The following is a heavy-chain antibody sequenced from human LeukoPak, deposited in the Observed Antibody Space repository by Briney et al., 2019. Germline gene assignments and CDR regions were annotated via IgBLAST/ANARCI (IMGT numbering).Heavy chain of an antibody. CDR1: GYTFTGYY. CDR3: ATDTVTTGVNAFDI. Sequence: GASVKVSCKASGYTFTGYYMHWVRQAPGKGLEWMGGFDPEDGETIYAQKFQGRVTMTEDTSTDTAYMELSSLRSEDTAVYYCATDTVTTGVNAFDIWGQGTMVTVSS. J-gene: IGHJ3*02. V-gene: IGHV1-24*01. D-gene: IGHD4-17*01. CDR2: FDPEDGET.